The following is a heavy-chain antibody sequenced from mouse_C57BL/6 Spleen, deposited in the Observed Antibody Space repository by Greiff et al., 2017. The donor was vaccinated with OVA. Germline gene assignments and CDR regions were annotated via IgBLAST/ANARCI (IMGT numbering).Heavy chain of an antibody. CDR2: ISSGSSTI. Sequence: EVQLVEPGGGLVKPGGSLKLSCAASGFTFSDYGMHWVRQAPEQGLEWVAYISSGSSTIYYADTVKGRFTISRDNAKNTLFLQMTSLRSEDTAMYYCASHYYGGVGDWGKGTTLTVSS. J-gene: IGHJ2*01. CDR1: GFTFSDYG. CDR3: ASHYYGGVGD. V-gene: IGHV5-17*01. D-gene: IGHD1-2*01.